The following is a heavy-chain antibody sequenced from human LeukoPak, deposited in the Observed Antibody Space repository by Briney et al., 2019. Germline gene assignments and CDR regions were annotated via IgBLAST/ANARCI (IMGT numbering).Heavy chain of an antibody. CDR2: IKQDGNEK. J-gene: IGHJ5*02. V-gene: IGHV3-7*05. CDR3: ASPDYYGSGSYQFDP. CDR1: GFTLSSFW. D-gene: IGHD3-10*01. Sequence: GGSLRLSCAASGFTLSSFWMSWVRQAPGKGLEWVANIKQDGNEKYYADSVKGRFTISRDNAKNSLYLQMNSLRAEDTAVYYCASPDYYGSGSYQFDPWGQGTLVIVSS.